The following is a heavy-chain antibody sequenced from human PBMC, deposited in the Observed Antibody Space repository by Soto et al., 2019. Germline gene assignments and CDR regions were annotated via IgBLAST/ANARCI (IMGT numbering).Heavy chain of an antibody. D-gene: IGHD1-26*01. CDR3: ARDHKWDGMDV. V-gene: IGHV4-31*03. Sequence: SETLSLTYSVSGGSFSSDSFIWSWVRQFPGKGLEWIGYINYSGTTYYNPSLRSRITMSVDTSKNQFSLNLSSVTAADTAVYYCARDHKWDGMDVWGQGTTVTVSS. J-gene: IGHJ6*02. CDR2: INYSGTT. CDR1: GGSFSSDSFI.